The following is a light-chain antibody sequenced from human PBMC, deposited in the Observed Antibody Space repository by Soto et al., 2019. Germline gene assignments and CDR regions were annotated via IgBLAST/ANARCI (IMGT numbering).Light chain of an antibody. CDR3: SSYTGGSSHYV. Sequence: QSALTQPASVSGSPGQSITISCTGTSSDVGGYNYVSWYQQFPRKAPKLIINDVSNRPSGVSNRFSGSKSGNTASLTISGLQAEDEADYYCSSYTGGSSHYVFETGTKVTVL. J-gene: IGLJ1*01. CDR1: SSDVGGYNY. V-gene: IGLV2-14*01. CDR2: DVS.